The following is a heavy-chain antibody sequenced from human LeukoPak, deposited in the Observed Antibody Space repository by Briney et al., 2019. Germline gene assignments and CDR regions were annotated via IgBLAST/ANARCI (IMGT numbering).Heavy chain of an antibody. Sequence: ASVKVPCKASGYTFTGYYIHWVRQAPGQGPEWMGWINPHSGATNYAQNFQGRVTMTRDTSISTAYMELSSLTSDDTAMYYCSRDLLMYYSGSGESTWGQGTQVTVSS. CDR2: INPHSGAT. CDR3: SRDLLMYYSGSGEST. V-gene: IGHV1-2*02. D-gene: IGHD3-10*01. J-gene: IGHJ5*02. CDR1: GYTFTGYY.